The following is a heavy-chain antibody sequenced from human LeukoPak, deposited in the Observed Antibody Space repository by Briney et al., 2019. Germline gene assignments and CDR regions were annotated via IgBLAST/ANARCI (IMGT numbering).Heavy chain of an antibody. D-gene: IGHD3-10*01. J-gene: IGHJ5*02. CDR3: ARTYFLRSWFDP. Sequence: SETLSLTCAVYGGSFSGNYWSWIRQPPGKGLEWIGEINHSGSTNYNPSLKSRVTISVDTSKNQFSLKLSSVTAADTAVYYCARTYFLRSWFDPWGQGTLVTVSS. V-gene: IGHV4-34*01. CDR2: INHSGST. CDR1: GGSFSGNY.